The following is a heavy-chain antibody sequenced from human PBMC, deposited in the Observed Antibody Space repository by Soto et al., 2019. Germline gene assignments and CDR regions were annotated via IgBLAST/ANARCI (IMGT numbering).Heavy chain of an antibody. D-gene: IGHD3-10*01. CDR2: VNPILSMS. J-gene: IGHJ4*02. Sequence: QVQLVQSGAEVKRPGSSLKVSCKASGDTFNFYSINWVRQAPGLGLEWMGRVNPILSMSNYAQRFQGRVTMTADKSTSTDYMELSGLRSEDTAIYYCATSYGSGYRAFDFWGQGALVTVSS. V-gene: IGHV1-69*04. CDR3: ATSYGSGYRAFDF. CDR1: GDTFNFYS.